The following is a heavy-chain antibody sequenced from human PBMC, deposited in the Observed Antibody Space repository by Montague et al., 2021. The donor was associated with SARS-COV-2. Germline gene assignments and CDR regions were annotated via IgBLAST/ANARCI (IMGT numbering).Heavy chain of an antibody. CDR2: IYHSGST. CDR1: GGSISSSNW. D-gene: IGHD3-9*01. CDR3: ARFYYDILTGYYGMDV. V-gene: IGHV4-4*02. Sequence: SETLSLTCAVSGGSISSSNWWSWVRQPPGRGLEWIGEIYHSGSTNYNPSLKRRVTISVDKSKNQFSLKLSSVTAADTAVYYCARFYYDILTGYYGMDVWGQGTTVTVSS. J-gene: IGHJ6*02.